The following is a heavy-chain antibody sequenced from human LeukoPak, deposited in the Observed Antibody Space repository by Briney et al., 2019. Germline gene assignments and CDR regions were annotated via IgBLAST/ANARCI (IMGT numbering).Heavy chain of an antibody. V-gene: IGHV4-61*01. CDR1: GGSVSSGSYY. D-gene: IGHD5-18*01. CDR3: ARVLRAASWRSYDY. J-gene: IGHJ4*02. CDR2: IYYNGDT. Sequence: PSETLSLTCTVSGGSVSSGSYYWSWIRQPPGKGLEWIGYIYYNGDTNYNPSLKSRVIISIDTSSNQFSLRLNSMTAADTAVYYCARVLRAASWRSYDYWGLGSLVTVSS.